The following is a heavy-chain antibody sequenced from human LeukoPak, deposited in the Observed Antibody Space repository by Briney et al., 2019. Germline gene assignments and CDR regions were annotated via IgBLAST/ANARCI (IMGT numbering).Heavy chain of an antibody. D-gene: IGHD5-24*01. Sequence: PGGSLRLSCAASGFTFSSYWMHWVRQAPGKGLVWVSRINTDGSSTSYADSVKGRFTISRDNAKNTLYLQMNSLRAEDTAVYYCARAMATTYYYYYYMDVWGKGTTVTVSS. J-gene: IGHJ6*03. CDR1: GFTFSSYW. CDR2: INTDGSST. CDR3: ARAMATTYYYYYYMDV. V-gene: IGHV3-74*01.